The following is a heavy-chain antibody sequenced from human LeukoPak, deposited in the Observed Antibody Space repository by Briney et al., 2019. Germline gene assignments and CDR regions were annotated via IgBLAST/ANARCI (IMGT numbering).Heavy chain of an antibody. CDR1: GFTFSSYG. Sequence: GGSLRLSCAASGFTFSSYGMHWVRQAPGKGLEWVAVIWYDGSNKYYADSVKGRFTISRDNSKNTLYLQMNSLRAEDTAVYYRARVAPIYSSSLFYLDYWGQGTLVTVSS. CDR3: ARVAPIYSSSLFYLDY. CDR2: IWYDGSNK. V-gene: IGHV3-33*01. J-gene: IGHJ4*02. D-gene: IGHD6-13*01.